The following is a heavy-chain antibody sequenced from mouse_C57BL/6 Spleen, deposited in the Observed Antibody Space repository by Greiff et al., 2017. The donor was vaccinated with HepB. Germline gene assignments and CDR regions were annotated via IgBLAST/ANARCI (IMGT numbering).Heavy chain of an antibody. D-gene: IGHD2-1*01. CDR3: ARGDDCNYFDF. J-gene: IGHJ1*03. CDR2: INPGSGGT. Sequence: VQLQQSGAELVRPGTSVKVSCKASGYAFTNYLIEWVKQRPGQGLEWIGVINPGSGGTNYNEKFKGTATLTADKSSSTAYMQLSSLTSEDSAVYVWARGDDCNYFDFWGTGTTVTVSS. CDR1: GYAFTNYL. V-gene: IGHV1-54*01.